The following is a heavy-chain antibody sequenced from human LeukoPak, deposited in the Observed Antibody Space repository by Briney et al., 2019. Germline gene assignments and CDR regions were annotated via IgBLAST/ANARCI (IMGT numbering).Heavy chain of an antibody. V-gene: IGHV1-69*13. CDR2: IIPIFGTA. J-gene: IGHJ3*02. CDR3: ARDRCSSTSCYSAFDI. Sequence: ASVKVSCKASGGTFSSYAISWVRQAPGQGLEWMGVIIPIFGTANYAQKFQGRVTITADESTGTAYMELSSLRSEDTAVYFCARDRCSSTSCYSAFDIWGQGTMVIVSS. D-gene: IGHD2-2*02. CDR1: GGTFSSYA.